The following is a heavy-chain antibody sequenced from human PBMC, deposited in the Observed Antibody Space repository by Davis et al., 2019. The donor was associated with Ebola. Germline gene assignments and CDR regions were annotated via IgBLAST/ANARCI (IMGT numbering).Heavy chain of an antibody. Sequence: SETLSLTCAVSGGSISSGGYSWSWIRQPPGKGLEWIGYIYHSGSTYYNPSLKSRVTISVDRSKNQFSLKLSSVTAADTAVYYCTKGSYYDNRGAFDIWGQGTMVTVSS. V-gene: IGHV4-30-2*01. CDR1: GGSISSGGYS. CDR3: TKGSYYDNRGAFDI. CDR2: IYHSGST. J-gene: IGHJ3*02. D-gene: IGHD3-22*01.